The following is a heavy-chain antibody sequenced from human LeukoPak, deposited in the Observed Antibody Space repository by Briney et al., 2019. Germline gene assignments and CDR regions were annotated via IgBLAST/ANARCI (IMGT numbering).Heavy chain of an antibody. CDR3: ARGVTQWLVPN. J-gene: IGHJ4*02. D-gene: IGHD6-19*01. Sequence: SETLSLTCAVYGGSFSGYYWSWSRQPPGKGLEWIGEINHSGSTNYNPSLKSRVTISVDTSKNQFSLKLSSVTAADTAVYYCARGVTQWLVPNWGQGTLVTVSS. V-gene: IGHV4-34*01. CDR1: GGSFSGYY. CDR2: INHSGST.